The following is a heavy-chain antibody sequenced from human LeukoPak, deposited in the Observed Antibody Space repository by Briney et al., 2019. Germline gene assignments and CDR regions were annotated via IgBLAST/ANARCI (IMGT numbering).Heavy chain of an antibody. V-gene: IGHV3-23*01. J-gene: IGHJ4*02. CDR2: ISGSGGST. CDR3: AKSYDFSSGYYTAY. Sequence: QLWGSLRLSCAASGFTFSSYAMSWVRQAPGKGLEWVSAISGSGGSTYYADSVKGRFTISRDNSKNTLYLQMSSLRAEDTAVYYCAKSYDFSSGYYTAYWGQGTLVTVSS. CDR1: GFTFSSYA. D-gene: IGHD3-3*01.